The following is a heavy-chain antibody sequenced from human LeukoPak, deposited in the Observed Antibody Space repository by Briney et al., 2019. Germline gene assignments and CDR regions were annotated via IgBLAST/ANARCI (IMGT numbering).Heavy chain of an antibody. J-gene: IGHJ4*02. V-gene: IGHV3-21*01. CDR2: ISSRSSYI. CDR3: AREGWTMDYYDSSGYYFDY. CDR1: GFTFSSYS. D-gene: IGHD3-22*01. Sequence: PGGSLRLSCAASGFTFSSYSMNWVRQAPGKGLEWVSSISSRSSYIYYADSVKGRFTISRDNAKNSLYLQMNSLRAEDTAVYYCAREGWTMDYYDSSGYYFDYWGQGTLVTASS.